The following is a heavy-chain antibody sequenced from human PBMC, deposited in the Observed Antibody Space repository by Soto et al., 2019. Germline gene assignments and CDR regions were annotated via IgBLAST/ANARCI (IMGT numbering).Heavy chain of an antibody. V-gene: IGHV4-31*01. D-gene: IGHD3-22*01. Sequence: QVQLQESGPGLVKPSQTLSLTCTVSGGSISSGGYYWSWIRQHPGKGLEWIGYIYYSGSTYYNPSLKSQVTISVDTSKNQFSLKLSSVTAADTAVYYCARGGISSGYYEGDYWGQGTLVTVSS. CDR3: ARGGISSGYYEGDY. J-gene: IGHJ4*02. CDR2: IYYSGST. CDR1: GGSISSGGYY.